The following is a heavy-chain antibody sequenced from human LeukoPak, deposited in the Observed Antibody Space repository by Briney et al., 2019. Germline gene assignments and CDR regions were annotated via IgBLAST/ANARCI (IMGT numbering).Heavy chain of an antibody. V-gene: IGHV4-31*03. CDR3: ARQGVAARPPNDY. CDR2: IYYSGST. D-gene: IGHD6-6*01. CDR1: GGSISSGGYY. Sequence: SETLSLTCTVSGGSISSGGYYWSWIRQHPGKGLEWIGYIYYSGSTCYNPSLKSRVTISVDTSKNQFSLKLSSVTAADTAVYYCARQGVAARPPNDYWGQGTLVTVSS. J-gene: IGHJ4*02.